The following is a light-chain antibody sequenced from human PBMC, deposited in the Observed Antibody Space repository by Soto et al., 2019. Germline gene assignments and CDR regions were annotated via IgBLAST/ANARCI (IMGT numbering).Light chain of an antibody. V-gene: IGKV2-28*01. CDR1: QSILHSNGYNY. CDR2: LGS. CDR3: MQALQTLWT. J-gene: IGKJ2*02. Sequence: DIVMTPSPLSLPVTPGEPASISSRSSQSILHSNGYNYLDWYLQKPGQSPQLLIYLGSNRASGVPDRFSGSGSGTDFTLKISRVEAEDVGVYYCMQALQTLWTFGQGTKLEIK.